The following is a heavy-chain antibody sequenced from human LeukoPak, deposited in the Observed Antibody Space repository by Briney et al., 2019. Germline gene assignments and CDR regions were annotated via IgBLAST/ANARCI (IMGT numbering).Heavy chain of an antibody. D-gene: IGHD5-12*01. CDR2: INGDGGSR. J-gene: IGHJ4*02. Sequence: GGSLRLSCAASGFTFSTYWMHWVRQAPGKGLVWVSRINGDGGSRNYADSVKGRFTISRDNSKNTLYLQMNSLRAEDTAVYYCAKDQGEWLRFFDYWGQGTLVTISS. CDR1: GFTFSTYW. CDR3: AKDQGEWLRFFDY. V-gene: IGHV3-74*01.